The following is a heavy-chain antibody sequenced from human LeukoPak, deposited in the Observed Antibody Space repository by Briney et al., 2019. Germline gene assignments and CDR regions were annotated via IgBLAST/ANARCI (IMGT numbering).Heavy chain of an antibody. CDR2: LSHSWST. CDR3: ARDIRSHNGTGGYYYYYMDV. D-gene: IGHD2-8*01. J-gene: IGHJ6*03. CDR1: GGAISSSSYY. V-gene: IGHV4-39*07. Sequence: SETLSLTCTVSGGAISSSSYYWAWIRQPPGRGLEWIASLSHSWSTYYNPSLKSRVTLSVDTSSNQLSLTQSSVTAADTAVYHCARDIRSHNGTGGYYYYYMDVWGKGTTVTVSS.